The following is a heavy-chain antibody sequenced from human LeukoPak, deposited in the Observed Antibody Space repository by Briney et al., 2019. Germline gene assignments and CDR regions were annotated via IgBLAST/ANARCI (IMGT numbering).Heavy chain of an antibody. CDR3: AKDMGKMTTPGGWFDP. Sequence: GGSLRLSCAASGFTFSSYGMHWVRQAPGKGLEWVAVIWYDGSNKYYADSVKGRFTISRDNSKNTLYLQMNSPRAEDTAVYYCAKDMGKMTTPGGWFDPWGQGTLVTVSS. CDR2: IWYDGSNK. V-gene: IGHV3-33*06. D-gene: IGHD4-11*01. CDR1: GFTFSSYG. J-gene: IGHJ5*02.